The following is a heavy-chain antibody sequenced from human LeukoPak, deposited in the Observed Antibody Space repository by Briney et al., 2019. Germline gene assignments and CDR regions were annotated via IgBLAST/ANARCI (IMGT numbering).Heavy chain of an antibody. J-gene: IGHJ4*02. CDR1: GFSFSTYW. D-gene: IGHD3-22*01. CDR3: ARLLKFEESGYRPSEY. V-gene: IGHV3-7*01. Sequence: VQPGGSLRPSCAASGFSFSTYWMSWVRQAPGKGLEGVASINQDGSEKWYVDSVKGRLTISRDNAKNSLDLQMNSMRAEDTAVYYCARLLKFEESGYRPSEYWGQGTLVTVSS. CDR2: INQDGSEK.